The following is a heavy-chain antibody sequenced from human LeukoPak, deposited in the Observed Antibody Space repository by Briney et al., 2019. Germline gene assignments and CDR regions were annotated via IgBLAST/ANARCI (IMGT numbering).Heavy chain of an antibody. D-gene: IGHD3-3*01. CDR1: GFTFSSYA. CDR3: VKEFDVWSGFWVGRRDEYVV. Sequence: PGGSLRLSCAASGFTFSSYAMTWVRQAPGKGLEWVSIISGSGGSTYYADSVKGRFTISRDNSKNALYLQMNSLRVEDTAVYYCVKEFDVWSGFWVGRRDEYVVWGQGTLVTVSS. J-gene: IGHJ4*02. CDR2: ISGSGGST. V-gene: IGHV3-23*01.